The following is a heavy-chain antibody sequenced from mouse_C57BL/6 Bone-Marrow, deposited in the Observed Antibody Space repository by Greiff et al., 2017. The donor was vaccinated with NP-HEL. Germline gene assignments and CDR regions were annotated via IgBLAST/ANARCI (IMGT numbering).Heavy chain of an antibody. CDR2: IRLKSDNYAT. J-gene: IGHJ3*01. D-gene: IGHD2-4*01. CDR1: GFTFSNYW. V-gene: IGHV6-3*01. CDR3: TGRDDYIWFAY. Sequence: DVHLVESGGGLVQPGGSMKLSCVASGFTFSNYWMNWVRQSPEKGLEWVAQIRLKSDNYATHYAESVKGRFTISRDDSKSSVYLQMNNLRAEDTGIYYCTGRDDYIWFAYWGQGTLVTVFA.